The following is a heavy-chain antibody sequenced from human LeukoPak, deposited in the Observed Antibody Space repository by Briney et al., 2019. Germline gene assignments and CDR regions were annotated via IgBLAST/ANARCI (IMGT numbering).Heavy chain of an antibody. D-gene: IGHD3-10*01. Sequence: GGSLRLSCAASAFTFSSYWMSRVRQAPGKGLEWVANIKQAGTEKFYVDSVRGRFTISRDNAKNSLYLQMNSLRAEDTAMYYCARGRGDYYFDYWGQGTLVTVSS. J-gene: IGHJ4*02. CDR3: ARGRGDYYFDY. V-gene: IGHV3-7*04. CDR1: AFTFSSYW. CDR2: IKQAGTEK.